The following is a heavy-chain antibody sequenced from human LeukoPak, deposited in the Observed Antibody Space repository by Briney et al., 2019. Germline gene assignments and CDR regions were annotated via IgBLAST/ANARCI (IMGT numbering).Heavy chain of an antibody. V-gene: IGHV3-23*01. CDR2: ISGSGDGT. CDR1: GFTFSTYA. CDR3: AKVYLTTVTISYFDL. J-gene: IGHJ2*01. D-gene: IGHD4-17*01. Sequence: GGSLRLSCAASGFTFSTYAMSWVRQAPGKGLEWGSAISGSGDGTYYADSLKGRFTISRDNSKNTLYLQMNSLRAEDTAVYYCAKVYLTTVTISYFDLWGRGTLVTVSS.